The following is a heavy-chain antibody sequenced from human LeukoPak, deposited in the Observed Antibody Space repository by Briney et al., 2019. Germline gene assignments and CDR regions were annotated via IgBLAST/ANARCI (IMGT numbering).Heavy chain of an antibody. V-gene: IGHV4-61*02. Sequence: SETLSLTCTVSGVSISSGSYYWSWIRQPAGKGLEWIGRIYTSGSTNYNPSLKSRVTISVDTSKNQFSLKLSSVTAADTAVYYCAREEGCSSTSCYEYNWFDPWGQGTLVTVSS. D-gene: IGHD2-2*01. CDR2: IYTSGST. J-gene: IGHJ5*02. CDR3: AREEGCSSTSCYEYNWFDP. CDR1: GVSISSGSYY.